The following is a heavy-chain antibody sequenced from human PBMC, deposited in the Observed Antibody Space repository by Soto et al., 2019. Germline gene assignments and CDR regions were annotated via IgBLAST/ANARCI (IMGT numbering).Heavy chain of an antibody. D-gene: IGHD1-1*01. CDR3: ATWLQREHAFDI. CDR1: GFSFSGKNY. J-gene: IGHJ3*02. V-gene: IGHV3-53*01. CDR2: LYSSDGT. Sequence: PGGSLRLSCAASGFSFSGKNYLTGVRQAPGKGLEWVSALYSSDGTYYADSVKGRFSVSRDNSKNTFYLQLHSLRPEDTALYFCATWLQREHAFDIWGLGTMVTVSS.